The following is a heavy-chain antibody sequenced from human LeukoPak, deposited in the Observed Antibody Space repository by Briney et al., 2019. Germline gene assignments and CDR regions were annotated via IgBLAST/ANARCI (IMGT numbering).Heavy chain of an antibody. J-gene: IGHJ4*02. D-gene: IGHD1-26*01. Sequence: GASVKVSCKASSYTFTIYGISWVRQAPGQGLEWMGWIYPNSGGTKYAQKFQGRVTMTRDTSISTIYMELSSLRSDDTAVYYCARFSGSSNFDYWGQGTLVTVSS. CDR3: ARFSGSSNFDY. CDR1: SYTFTIYG. CDR2: IYPNSGGT. V-gene: IGHV1-2*02.